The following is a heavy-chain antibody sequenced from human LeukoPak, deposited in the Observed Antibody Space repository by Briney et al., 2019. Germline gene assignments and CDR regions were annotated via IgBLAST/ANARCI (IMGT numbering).Heavy chain of an antibody. Sequence: GRSLRLSCSASGFTFDDYTMHWVRQPPGKGLELVSSLSWDGGSTYYADSVKGRFTISRDKSKNSLYLQMNSVRTEDTALYYCAKDITPSSKSGYFDYWGQGTLVTVSS. J-gene: IGHJ4*02. CDR3: AKDITPSSKSGYFDY. V-gene: IGHV3-43*01. CDR2: LSWDGGST. CDR1: GFTFDDYT. D-gene: IGHD4-11*01.